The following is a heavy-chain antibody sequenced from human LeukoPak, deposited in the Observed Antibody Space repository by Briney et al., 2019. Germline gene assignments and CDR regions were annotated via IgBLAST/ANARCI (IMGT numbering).Heavy chain of an antibody. CDR1: GYTFTSYY. J-gene: IGHJ4*02. V-gene: IGHV1-46*01. CDR2: INPSGGST. Sequence: GASVKVSCKASGYTFTSYYMHWVRPAPGQGLEWMGIINPSGGSTSYAQKFQGRVTMTRDMSTSTVYMELSSLRSEDTAVYYCARVGLPFYSSGWYVLDYWGQGTLVTVSS. CDR3: ARVGLPFYSSGWYVLDY. D-gene: IGHD6-19*01.